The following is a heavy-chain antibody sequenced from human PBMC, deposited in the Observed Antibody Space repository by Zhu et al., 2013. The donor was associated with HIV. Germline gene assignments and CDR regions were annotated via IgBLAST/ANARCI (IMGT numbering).Heavy chain of an antibody. D-gene: IGHD3-22*01. CDR3: AKGRYDTGSFSLFDY. CDR1: GFTFSDYA. CDR2: ISASGGST. J-gene: IGHJ4*02. V-gene: IGHV3-23*01. Sequence: EVQLFESGGGLVQPGGSLRLSCAASGFTFSDYAVTWVRQAPGKGLEWVSAISASGGSTYYAGSVKGRFTISRDNSKNTMHLEMNSLRAEDTAVYYCAKGRYDTGSFSLFDYWGQGTLVTVSS.